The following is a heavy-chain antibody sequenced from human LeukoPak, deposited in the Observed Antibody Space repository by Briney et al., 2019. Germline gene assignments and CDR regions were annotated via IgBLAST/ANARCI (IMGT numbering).Heavy chain of an antibody. V-gene: IGHV4-59*08. CDR2: IYYSGST. CDR1: GGSISSYY. CDR3: ARHFARLLHFDY. D-gene: IGHD4-23*01. Sequence: ASETLSLTCTVSGGSISSYYWSWIRQPPGKGLEWIGYIYYSGSTNYNPSLKSRVTISVDTSKNQFSLKLSSVTAADTAVYYCARHFARLLHFDYGGQEPLFTVSS. J-gene: IGHJ4*02.